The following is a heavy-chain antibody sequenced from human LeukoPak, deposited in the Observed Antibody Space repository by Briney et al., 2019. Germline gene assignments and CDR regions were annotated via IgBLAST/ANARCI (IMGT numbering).Heavy chain of an antibody. J-gene: IGHJ5*02. CDR1: GFTVSSNY. CDR3: ARDDAAAGLNWFDP. D-gene: IGHD6-13*01. V-gene: IGHV3-53*01. Sequence: PGGSLRLSCAASGFTVSSNYMSWVRQAPGKGLEWVSVIYSGGSTYYADSVKGRFTISRDNSKNTLYLQMNSLRAEDTAVYYCARDDAAAGLNWFDPWGQGTLVTVSS. CDR2: IYSGGST.